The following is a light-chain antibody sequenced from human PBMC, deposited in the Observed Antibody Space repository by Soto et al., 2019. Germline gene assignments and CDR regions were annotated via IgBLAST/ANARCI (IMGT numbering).Light chain of an antibody. V-gene: IGLV2-14*01. CDR1: SSDFGDHKS. J-gene: IGLJ3*02. CDR3: CSSSGVTTWI. CDR2: EVN. Sequence: QPVLTQAASVSGSPGQSITISCTGASSDFGDHKSVSWYQHHPGKAPKLIIYEVNYRPSGVSSRFSGSRSGNTASLTISGLQAEDEADYYCCSSSGVTTWIFGGGTKLTVL.